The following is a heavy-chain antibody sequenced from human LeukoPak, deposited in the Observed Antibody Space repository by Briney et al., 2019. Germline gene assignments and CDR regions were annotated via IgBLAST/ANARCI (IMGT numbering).Heavy chain of an antibody. J-gene: IGHJ4*02. Sequence: SVKVSCKASGGTFSSYTISWVRQAPGQGLEWMGRIIPILGIANYAQKFQGRVTITADKSTSTAYMELSSLRSEDTAVYYCARRFGDFWSGFDYWGQGTLVAVSS. CDR1: GGTFSSYT. CDR3: ARRFGDFWSGFDY. CDR2: IIPILGIA. D-gene: IGHD3-3*01. V-gene: IGHV1-69*02.